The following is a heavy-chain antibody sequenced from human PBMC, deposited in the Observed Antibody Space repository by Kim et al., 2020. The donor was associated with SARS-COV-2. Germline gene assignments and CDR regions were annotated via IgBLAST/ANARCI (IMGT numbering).Heavy chain of an antibody. D-gene: IGHD3-22*01. CDR2: ISWNSGSR. CDR3: AKPLDNSGYYASADFQH. V-gene: IGHV3-9*01. Sequence: GGSLRLSCAASGFTFDDYAMHWVRQTPGKGLEWVAGISWNSGSRGYAESGQGRFTISRDNAKTFLYLEMNSLRADDTAFYYCAKPLDNSGYYASADFQHWGQGTLVTVSS. CDR1: GFTFDDYA. J-gene: IGHJ1*01.